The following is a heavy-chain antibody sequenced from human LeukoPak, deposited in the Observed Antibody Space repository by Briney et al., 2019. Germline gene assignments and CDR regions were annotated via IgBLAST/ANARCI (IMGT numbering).Heavy chain of an antibody. V-gene: IGHV4-4*07. Sequence: SETLSLTCTVSGGSIGSYYWSWIRQPAGKGLEWIGRIYTSGSTNYNPSLKSRVTMSVDTSKNQFSLELSSLTAADTAVYYCARGVSLGYCSGGSCYNRFDAWGQGTLVTVSS. J-gene: IGHJ5*02. CDR2: IYTSGST. D-gene: IGHD2-15*01. CDR1: GGSIGSYY. CDR3: ARGVSLGYCSGGSCYNRFDA.